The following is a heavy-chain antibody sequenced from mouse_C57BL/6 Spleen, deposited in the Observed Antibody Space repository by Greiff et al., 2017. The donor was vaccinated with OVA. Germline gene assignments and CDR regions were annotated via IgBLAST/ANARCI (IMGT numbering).Heavy chain of an antibody. CDR2: IDPNSGGT. Sequence: QVQLQQPGAELVKPGASVKLSCKASGYTFTSYWMHWVKQRPGRGLEWIGRIDPNSGGTKYNEKFKSKATLPVDTPSRTAYMQLSRLTSEDSAVYDCARYVEYDGSRGYFDVWGTGTTVTVAS. CDR1: GYTFTSYW. CDR3: ARYVEYDGSRGYFDV. V-gene: IGHV1-72*01. D-gene: IGHD1-1*01. J-gene: IGHJ1*03.